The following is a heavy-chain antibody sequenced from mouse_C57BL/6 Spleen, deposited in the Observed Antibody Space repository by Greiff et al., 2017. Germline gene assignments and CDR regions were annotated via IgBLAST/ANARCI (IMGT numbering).Heavy chain of an antibody. CDR1: GFTFNTYA. D-gene: IGHD2-12*01. J-gene: IGHJ1*03. CDR2: IRSKSSNYAT. Sequence: GGGLVQPKGSLNLSCAASGFTFNTYAMHWVRQAPGKGLEWVARIRSKSSNYATYYADSVKDRFTISRDDSQSMLYLQMNNLKTEDTAVYYCVRFYNYDGYFDVWGTGTTVTVSS. CDR3: VRFYNYDGYFDV. V-gene: IGHV10-3*01.